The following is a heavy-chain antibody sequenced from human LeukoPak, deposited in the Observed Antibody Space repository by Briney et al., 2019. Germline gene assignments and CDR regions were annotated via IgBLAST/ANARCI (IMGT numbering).Heavy chain of an antibody. V-gene: IGHV4-4*07. D-gene: IGHD3-10*02. J-gene: IGHJ6*03. CDR1: GGSISSYY. CDR2: IYTSGST. CDR3: SRRVEYNCVGLFGEDNNYYYEDV. Sequence: SETLSLTCTVSGGSISSYYWSWIRQPAGKGLEWIGRIYTSGSTNYNPSLKSRVTMSVDTSKNQFSLKLSSVTAADTAVYYCSRRVEYNCVGLFGEDNNYYYEDVWGKGTTVPVS.